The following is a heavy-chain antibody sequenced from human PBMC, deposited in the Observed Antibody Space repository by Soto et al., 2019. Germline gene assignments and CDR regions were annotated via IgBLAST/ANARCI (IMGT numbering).Heavy chain of an antibody. CDR1: GYTLTSHA. Sequence: ASVKVSCKASGYTLTSHAIHWVRQAPGERPEWMGWINAGNGNTKYSQKFQGRVTITRDASATTAYMEMSSLNSEDTAVYYCARGGYSGSYYRFDYWGQGTLVTVSS. CDR2: INAGNGNT. V-gene: IGHV1-3*01. CDR3: ARGGYSGSYYRFDY. D-gene: IGHD1-26*01. J-gene: IGHJ4*02.